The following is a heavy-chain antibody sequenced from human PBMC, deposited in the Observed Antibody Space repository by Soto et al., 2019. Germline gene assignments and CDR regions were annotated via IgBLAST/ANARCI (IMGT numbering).Heavy chain of an antibody. D-gene: IGHD3-10*01. CDR1: GGTFSSYA. V-gene: IGHV1-69*01. Sequence: QVQLVQSGAEVKKPGSSVKVSCKASGGTFSSYAISWVRQAPGQGLEWMGGIIPIFGTANYAQKFQGRVTITADESTSTAYMELSSMRSEDTAVYYCARGYYYGSGSYWWFDPWGQGTLVTVSS. CDR3: ARGYYYGSGSYWWFDP. J-gene: IGHJ5*02. CDR2: IIPIFGTA.